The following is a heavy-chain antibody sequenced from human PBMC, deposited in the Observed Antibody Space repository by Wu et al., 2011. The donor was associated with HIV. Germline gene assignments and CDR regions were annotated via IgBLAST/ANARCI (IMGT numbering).Heavy chain of an antibody. CDR1: GGTFSSSA. CDR2: VIPIFGTP. J-gene: IGHJ4*02. Sequence: QVQLVQSGAEVKKPGSSVKVSCKASGGTFSSSAISWVRQAPGQGLEWMGGVIPIFGTPNYAQKFQGRVTITTDESTSTAYMELSSLRSEDTAVYYCAGGYCSGGSCYYNFDYWGQGTLVTVSS. D-gene: IGHD2-15*01. CDR3: AGGYCSGGSCYYNFDY. V-gene: IGHV1-69*01.